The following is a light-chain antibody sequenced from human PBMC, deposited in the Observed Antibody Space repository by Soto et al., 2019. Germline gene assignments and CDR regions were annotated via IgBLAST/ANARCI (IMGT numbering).Light chain of an antibody. CDR3: SSYTSSSTYV. CDR1: SSDVGNSNG. Sequence: QSVLTQPPSVSGSPGQSVAISCTGTSSDVGNSNGVSWYHQPPGTAPKLMIYDVNNRPSGVPDRFSGSKSGNTASLTISGLQAEDEGDYSCSSYTSSSTYVFGTGTKVTVL. V-gene: IGLV2-18*02. J-gene: IGLJ1*01. CDR2: DVN.